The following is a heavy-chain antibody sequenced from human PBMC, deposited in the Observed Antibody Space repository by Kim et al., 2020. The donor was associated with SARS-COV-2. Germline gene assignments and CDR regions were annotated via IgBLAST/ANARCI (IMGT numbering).Heavy chain of an antibody. D-gene: IGHD3-3*01. CDR1: GGSISSGGYY. J-gene: IGHJ6*02. CDR3: ARGNTIFGVVTNGMDV. V-gene: IGHV4-31*03. CDR2: IYYSGST. Sequence: SETLSLTCTVSGGSISSGGYYWSWIRQHPGKGLEWIGYIYYSGSTYYNPSLKSRVTISVDTSKNQFSLKLSSVTAADTAVYYCARGNTIFGVVTNGMDVWGQGTTVTVS.